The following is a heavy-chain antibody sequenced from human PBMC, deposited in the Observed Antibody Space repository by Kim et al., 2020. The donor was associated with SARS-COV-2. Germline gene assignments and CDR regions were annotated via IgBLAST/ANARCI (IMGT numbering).Heavy chain of an antibody. V-gene: IGHV3-15*01. D-gene: IGHD2-15*01. Sequence: DYAAPVKGRFTISRDDSKNTLYLQMNSLKTEDTAVYYCTTGFSKLKLSKIWGQGTTVTVSS. CDR3: TTGFSKLKLSKI. J-gene: IGHJ6*02.